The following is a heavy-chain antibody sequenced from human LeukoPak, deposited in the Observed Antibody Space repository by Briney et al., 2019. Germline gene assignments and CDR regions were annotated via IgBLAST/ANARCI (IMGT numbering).Heavy chain of an antibody. D-gene: IGHD2-15*01. CDR3: ARPYCSGNSCHDYFDY. Sequence: GASVKVSCKASGYTFTGYYMHWVRQAPGQGLEWMGWINPYTGGTNYAQKFQGRVTMTRDTSISTAYMELSRLTSDDTAVYYCARPYCSGNSCHDYFDYRGQGTLVTVSS. V-gene: IGHV1-2*02. J-gene: IGHJ4*02. CDR1: GYTFTGYY. CDR2: INPYTGGT.